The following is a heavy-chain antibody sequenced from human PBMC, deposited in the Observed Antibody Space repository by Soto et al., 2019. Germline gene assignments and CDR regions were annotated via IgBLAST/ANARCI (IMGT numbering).Heavy chain of an antibody. V-gene: IGHV4-31*03. CDR2: IYYSGST. J-gene: IGHJ6*02. Sequence: SETLSLTCTVSGGSISSGGYYWSWIRQHPGKGLEWIGYIYYSGSTYYNPSLKSRVTISVDTSKNQFSLKLSSVTAADTAVYYCARQNDYGDYGGTGRYYYGMDVWGQGTTVTVSS. CDR1: GGSISSGGYY. CDR3: ARQNDYGDYGGTGRYYYGMDV. D-gene: IGHD4-17*01.